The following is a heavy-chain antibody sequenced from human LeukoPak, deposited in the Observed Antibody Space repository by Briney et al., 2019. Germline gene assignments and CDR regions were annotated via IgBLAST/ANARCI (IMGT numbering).Heavy chain of an antibody. D-gene: IGHD2-2*01. CDR2: ISAYNGNT. J-gene: IGHJ4*02. V-gene: IGHV1-18*01. CDR1: GYTFTSYG. CDR3: ARGDSVVVPAEALFDY. Sequence: GASVKVSCKASGYTFTSYGISWVRQAPGQGLEWMGWISAYNGNTNYAQKLQGRVTMTTDTSTSTAYMELRSLRSDDTAVYYCARGDSVVVPAEALFDYWGQGTLVTVSS.